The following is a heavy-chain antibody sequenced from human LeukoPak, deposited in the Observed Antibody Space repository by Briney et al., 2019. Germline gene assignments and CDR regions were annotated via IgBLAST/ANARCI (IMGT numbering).Heavy chain of an antibody. J-gene: IGHJ4*02. V-gene: IGHV4-4*02. Sequence: PSETLSLTCAVSYGSISTSNWWTWVRQPPGKGLEWIGEIYHSGSTNYNPSLKSRVTISVDKSKNQFSLKLSSVTAADTAVYYCASRLSGNYYGSGSYDYWGQGTLVTVSS. CDR3: ASRLSGNYYGSGSYDY. CDR2: IYHSGST. CDR1: YGSISTSNW. D-gene: IGHD3-10*01.